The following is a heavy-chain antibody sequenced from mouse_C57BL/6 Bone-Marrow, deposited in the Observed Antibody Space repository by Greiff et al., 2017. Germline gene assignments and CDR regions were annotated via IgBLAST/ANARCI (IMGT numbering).Heavy chain of an antibody. V-gene: IGHV2-5*01. CDR3: AKKARGWYFDV. Sequence: VQLQQSGPGLVQPSQSLSITCTVSGFSLTSYGVHWVRQSPGKGLEWLGVIWRGGSTDYNAAFMSRLSSTKDNSKSQVFFKMNSLQADDTAIYYCAKKARGWYFDVWGTGTTVTDSS. J-gene: IGHJ1*03. CDR2: IWRGGST. CDR1: GFSLTSYG.